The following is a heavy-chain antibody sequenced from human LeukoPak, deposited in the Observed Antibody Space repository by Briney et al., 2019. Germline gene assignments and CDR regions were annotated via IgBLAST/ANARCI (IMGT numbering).Heavy chain of an antibody. V-gene: IGHV4-39*01. CDR1: GGSISSYY. Sequence: SETLSLTCTVSGGSISSYYWGWIRQPPGKGLEWIGSIYYSGSTYYNPSLKSRVTISVDTSKNQFSLKLSSVTAADTAVYYCARQTRDIVVVVATFSWFDPWGQGTLVTVSS. CDR3: ARQTRDIVVVVATFSWFDP. D-gene: IGHD2-15*01. J-gene: IGHJ5*02. CDR2: IYYSGST.